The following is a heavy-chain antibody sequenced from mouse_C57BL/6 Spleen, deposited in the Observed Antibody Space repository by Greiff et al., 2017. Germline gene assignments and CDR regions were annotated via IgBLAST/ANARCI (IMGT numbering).Heavy chain of an antibody. Sequence: QVQLQQPGAELVKPGASVKLSCKASGYTFTSYWMQWVKQRPGQGLEWIGEIDPSDSYTNYNQKFKGKATLTVDTSSSTAYMPLSSLTSEDSAVYYCARLIYYGNYPLGYWGQGTTLTVSS. D-gene: IGHD2-1*01. CDR3: ARLIYYGNYPLGY. CDR2: IDPSDSYT. J-gene: IGHJ2*01. V-gene: IGHV1-50*01. CDR1: GYTFTSYW.